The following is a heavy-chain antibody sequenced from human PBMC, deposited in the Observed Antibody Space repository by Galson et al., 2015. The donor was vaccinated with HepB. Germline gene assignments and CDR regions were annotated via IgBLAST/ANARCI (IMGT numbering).Heavy chain of an antibody. CDR3: ARSPVDTAMVIDLWGELNTEPSNWFDP. J-gene: IGHJ5*02. CDR2: INPSGGST. D-gene: IGHD5-18*01. CDR1: GYTFTSYY. V-gene: IGHV1-46*01. Sequence: SVKVSCKASGYTFTSYYMHWVRQAPGQGLEWMGIINPSGGSTSYAQKFQGRVTMTRDTSTSTVYMELSSLRSEDTAVYYCARSPVDTAMVIDLWGELNTEPSNWFDPWGQGTLVTVSS.